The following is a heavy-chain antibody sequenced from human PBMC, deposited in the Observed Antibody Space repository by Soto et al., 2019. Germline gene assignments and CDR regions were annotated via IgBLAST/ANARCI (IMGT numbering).Heavy chain of an antibody. CDR2: ISSSSSYI. Sequence: EVQLVESGGGLVKPGGSLRLSCAASGFTFSSYSMNWVRQAPGKALEWVSSISSSSSYIYYADSVKGRFTISRDNTKNSPELQMNSLRAEDTAVYYCASERNYYDSSGYYFYFDYWGQGTLVTVSS. D-gene: IGHD3-22*01. V-gene: IGHV3-21*01. CDR3: ASERNYYDSSGYYFYFDY. CDR1: GFTFSSYS. J-gene: IGHJ4*02.